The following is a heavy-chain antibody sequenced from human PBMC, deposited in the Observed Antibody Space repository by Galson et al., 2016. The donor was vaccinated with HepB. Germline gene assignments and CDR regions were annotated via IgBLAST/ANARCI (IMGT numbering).Heavy chain of an antibody. J-gene: IGHJ5*02. V-gene: IGHV1-18*04. D-gene: IGHD6-6*01. CDR1: DYTFTNYG. CDR2: ISADNGVT. Sequence: SVKVSCKASDYTFTNYGVSWVRQAPGQGFEWMAWISADNGVTSFAQKFQDRVTMTIDTSTSTAYMEVKSLTSDDTAVYYCARGPEPNAATRSGLSWFDPWGQGTLVTVSS. CDR3: ARGPEPNAATRSGLSWFDP.